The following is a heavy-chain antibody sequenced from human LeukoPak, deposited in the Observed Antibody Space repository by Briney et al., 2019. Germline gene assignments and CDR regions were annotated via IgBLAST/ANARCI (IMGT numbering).Heavy chain of an antibody. CDR2: ISYSGSTI. V-gene: IGHV3-11*04. Sequence: PGGSLRLYCAASGFTFSDYFMTWIRQAPGKGLEWVSYISYSGSTIYYADSVKGRFTISRDNAKDSLYLQMNSLRVEDTAVYYCARGLKVDYYDSSGPDYWGQGTLVTVSS. CDR3: ARGLKVDYYDSSGPDY. D-gene: IGHD3-22*01. CDR1: GFTFSDYF. J-gene: IGHJ4*02.